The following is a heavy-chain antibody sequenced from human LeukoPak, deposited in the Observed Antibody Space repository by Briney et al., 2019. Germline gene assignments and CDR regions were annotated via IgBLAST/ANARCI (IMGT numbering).Heavy chain of an antibody. J-gene: IGHJ4*02. D-gene: IGHD5-18*01. V-gene: IGHV1-46*01. CDR2: INPSGGYT. CDR1: GYTFTAHY. CDR3: ASPNSYGLYYFDY. Sequence: ASVKVSCKASGYTFTAHYIHWVRQAPGQGLEWMGIINPSGGYTTYAQKFQGRVTMTRDTSTSTVYMELSSLRSEDTAVYYCASPNSYGLYYFDYWGQGTLVTVSS.